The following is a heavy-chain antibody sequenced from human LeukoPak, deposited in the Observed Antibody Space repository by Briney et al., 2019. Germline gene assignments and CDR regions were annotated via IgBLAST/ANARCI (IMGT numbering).Heavy chain of an antibody. CDR2: INHSGST. CDR3: ARAVDTAMVKSGVAFDI. J-gene: IGHJ3*02. CDR1: GGSFSGYY. D-gene: IGHD5-18*01. Sequence: SETLSPTCAVYGGSFSGYYWSWIRQPPGKGLEWIGEINHSGSTNYNPPLKSRVTISVDTSKNQFSLKLSSVTAADTAVYYCARAVDTAMVKSGVAFDIWGQGTMVTVSS. V-gene: IGHV4-34*01.